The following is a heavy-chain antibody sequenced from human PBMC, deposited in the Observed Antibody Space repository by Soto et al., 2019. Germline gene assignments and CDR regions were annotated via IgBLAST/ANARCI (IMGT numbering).Heavy chain of an antibody. V-gene: IGHV4-39*02. CDR2: IYYTGTT. J-gene: IGHJ5*02. CDR3: GRCSIDGAGRDFLNT. D-gene: IGHD3-10*01. CDR1: GASITSSSYY. Sequence: QLQLQESGPGLVKPSQTLSLTCTVSGASITSSSYYWGWIRQPPGKGLEWIGTIYYTGTTYYNPSLMCRDTTSLLSSKNLSSLTAAAVAASDTAVYCCGRCSIDGAGRDFLNTWGQGTLVTVSS.